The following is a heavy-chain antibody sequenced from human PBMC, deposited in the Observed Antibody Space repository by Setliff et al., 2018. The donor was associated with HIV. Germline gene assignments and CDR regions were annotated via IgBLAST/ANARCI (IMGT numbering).Heavy chain of an antibody. CDR2: INHSGST. J-gene: IGHJ6*03. V-gene: IGHV4-34*01. Sequence: SETLSLTCAVSGGSFSVYYWSWIRQPPGKGLEWIGEINHSGSTNYNPSLKSRITISVDTSKDQISLKLSSVTAADTAVYYCARGARLLTAYIDRWDYYYMRVWGKGTTVTVSS. CDR1: GGSFSVYY. D-gene: IGHD3-9*01. CDR3: ARGARLLTAYIDRWDYYYMRV.